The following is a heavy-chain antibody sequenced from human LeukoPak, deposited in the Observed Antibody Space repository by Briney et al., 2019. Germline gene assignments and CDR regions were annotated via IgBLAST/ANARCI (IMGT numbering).Heavy chain of an antibody. V-gene: IGHV3-7*04. Sequence: PGGSLRLSCVASGIALSSYWLSWVRQAPGKGPEWVANIRGDGVEKYYVDSVQGRFTISRDNAENSLSLQMNSLRAEDTAVYYCARITNSGSYWVFDYWGQGTRVTVSS. CDR3: ARITNSGSYWVFDY. CDR1: GIALSSYW. CDR2: IRGDGVEK. J-gene: IGHJ4*02. D-gene: IGHD3-22*01.